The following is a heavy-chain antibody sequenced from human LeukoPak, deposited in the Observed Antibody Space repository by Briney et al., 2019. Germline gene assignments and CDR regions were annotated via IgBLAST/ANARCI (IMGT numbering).Heavy chain of an antibody. J-gene: IGHJ4*02. V-gene: IGHV3-49*04. CDR2: IRSKAYGGTT. CDR1: GLTFGDYA. Sequence: GGSLRLSCTATGLTFGDYAMSWVRHAPGKGLEWVGFIRSKAYGGTTEYAASVKGRFTISRDDSKSIAYLQMNSLKTEDTAVYYCTRDFGDYYGSGSYSLYWGQGTLVTVSS. CDR3: TRDFGDYYGSGSYSLY. D-gene: IGHD3-10*01.